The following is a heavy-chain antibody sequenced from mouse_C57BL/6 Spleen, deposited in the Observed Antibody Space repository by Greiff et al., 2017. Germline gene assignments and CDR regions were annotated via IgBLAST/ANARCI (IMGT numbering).Heavy chain of an antibody. V-gene: IGHV1-69*01. J-gene: IGHJ3*01. Sequence: QVQLQQSGAELVMPGASVKLSCKASGYTFTSYWMHWVKQRPGQGLEWIGEIDPSGSYTNYNQKFKGKSTLTVDKSSSTAYMELSSLTSEDSAVYYCARNYSSSSYWFAYWGQGTMVTVSA. D-gene: IGHD1-1*01. CDR3: ARNYSSSSYWFAY. CDR1: GYTFTSYW. CDR2: IDPSGSYT.